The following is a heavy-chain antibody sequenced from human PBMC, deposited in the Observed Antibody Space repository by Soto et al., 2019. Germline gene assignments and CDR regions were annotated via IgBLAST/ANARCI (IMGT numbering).Heavy chain of an antibody. V-gene: IGHV3-23*01. J-gene: IGHJ6*02. D-gene: IGHD2-15*01. CDR3: SGYCSGGSCYPRYYYYGMDV. Sequence: GSLRLSCAASGFTFSSYAMSWVRQAPGKGLEWVSAISGSGGSTYYADSVKGRFTISRDNSKNTLYLQMNSLRAEDTAVYYCSGYCSGGSCYPRYYYYGMDVWGQGTTVTVSS. CDR1: GFTFSSYA. CDR2: ISGSGGST.